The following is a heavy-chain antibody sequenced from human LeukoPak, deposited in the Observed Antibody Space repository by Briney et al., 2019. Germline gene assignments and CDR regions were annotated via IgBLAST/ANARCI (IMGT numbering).Heavy chain of an antibody. Sequence: SETLSLTCTVSGGSVSSYYWSWIRQPPGKGLEWIGYIYYSGSTNYNPSLKSRVTISVDTSKNQFSLKLSSVTAADTAVYYCARVGVAAAGRGFDYWGQGTQVTVSS. V-gene: IGHV4-59*02. D-gene: IGHD6-13*01. J-gene: IGHJ4*02. CDR3: ARVGVAAAGRGFDY. CDR2: IYYSGST. CDR1: GGSVSSYY.